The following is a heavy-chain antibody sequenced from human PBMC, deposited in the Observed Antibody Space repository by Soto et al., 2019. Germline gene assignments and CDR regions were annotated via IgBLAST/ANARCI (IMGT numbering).Heavy chain of an antibody. CDR1: GFTFSNDG. Sequence: QVQLVESGGGVVQPGRSLRLSCAASGFTFSNDGMHWVRQAPGKGLGWVAVISYDGSRKYYEDSVGGRFTISRDNSKNKLHLAMNGLGPEEPAGYYCTTEAMDRGVIGDYWGQGTLVTVSS. CDR2: ISYDGSRK. D-gene: IGHD3-16*02. CDR3: TTEAMDRGVIGDY. V-gene: IGHV3-30*03. J-gene: IGHJ4*02.